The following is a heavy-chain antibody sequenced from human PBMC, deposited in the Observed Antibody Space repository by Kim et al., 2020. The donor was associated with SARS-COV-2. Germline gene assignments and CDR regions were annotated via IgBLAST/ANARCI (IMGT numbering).Heavy chain of an antibody. CDR2: IWYDGSNK. CDR1: GFTFSSYG. V-gene: IGHV3-33*06. D-gene: IGHD5-12*01. Sequence: GGSLRLSCAASGFTFSSYGMHWVRQAPGKGLEWVAVIWYDGSNKYYADSVKGRFTISRDNSKNTLYLQMNSLRAEDTAVYYCAKDLYSGYVGPNYYYYGMDVWGQGTTVTVSS. J-gene: IGHJ6*02. CDR3: AKDLYSGYVGPNYYYYGMDV.